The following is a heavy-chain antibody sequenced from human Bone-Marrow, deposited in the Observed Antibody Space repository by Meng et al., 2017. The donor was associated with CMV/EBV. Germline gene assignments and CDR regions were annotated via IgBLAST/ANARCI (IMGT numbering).Heavy chain of an antibody. CDR3: HRGYYYHRRAFDI. CDR2: IYSGGSST. J-gene: IGHJ3*02. D-gene: IGHD3-22*01. V-gene: IGHV3-23*03. Sequence: GESLKISCAASGFTFSSYAMSWVRQAPGKGLEWVSVIYSGGSSTYYADSVKGRFTISRDNSKNTLYLQMNSLRAEDTAVYYCHRGYYYHRRAFDIWGQGTMVTVSS. CDR1: GFTFSSYA.